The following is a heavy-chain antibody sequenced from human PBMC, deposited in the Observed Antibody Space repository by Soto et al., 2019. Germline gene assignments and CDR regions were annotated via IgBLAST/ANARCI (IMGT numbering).Heavy chain of an antibody. CDR1: GFTFSSYG. CDR3: AKGLAYCGGDCYSHFDL. D-gene: IGHD2-21*02. CDR2: ISYDGSNK. Sequence: QVQLVESGGGVVQPGRSLRLSCAASGFTFSSYGMHWVRQAPGKGLEWVAVISYDGSNKYYADSVKGRFTISRDNSKNTLYLQMNSLRAEDTAVYYCAKGLAYCGGDCYSHFDLWGRGTLVTASS. J-gene: IGHJ2*01. V-gene: IGHV3-30*18.